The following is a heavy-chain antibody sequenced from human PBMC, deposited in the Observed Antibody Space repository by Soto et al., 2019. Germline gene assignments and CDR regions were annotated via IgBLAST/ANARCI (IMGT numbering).Heavy chain of an antibody. Sequence: QVQLVQSGAEVKKPGASVKVSCKASGYTFTNYYMHWVRQAPGQGLEWMGIINPSGGSTSYAQKFQGRVSMTSDTSASTAHMRLSSLRFEDTAVYYCTRKAYFYDAGSFDPWGQGTLVTVSS. V-gene: IGHV1-46*01. D-gene: IGHD3-22*01. CDR1: GYTFTNYY. CDR3: TRKAYFYDAGSFDP. J-gene: IGHJ5*02. CDR2: INPSGGST.